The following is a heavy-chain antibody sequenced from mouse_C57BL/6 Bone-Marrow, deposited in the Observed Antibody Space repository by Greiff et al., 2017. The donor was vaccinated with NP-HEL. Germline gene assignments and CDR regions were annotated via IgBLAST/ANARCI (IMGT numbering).Heavy chain of an antibody. J-gene: IGHJ3*01. CDR3: ARRSSYRFAY. Sequence: QVQLQQPGAELVKPGASVKLSCKASGYTFTSYWMQWVKQRPGQGLEWIGEIDPSDSYTNYNQKFKGKATLTVDTSSSTAYMQLSSLTSEDSAVYYCARRSSYRFAYWGKGTLVTVSA. CDR1: GYTFTSYW. D-gene: IGHD1-1*01. V-gene: IGHV1-50*01. CDR2: IDPSDSYT.